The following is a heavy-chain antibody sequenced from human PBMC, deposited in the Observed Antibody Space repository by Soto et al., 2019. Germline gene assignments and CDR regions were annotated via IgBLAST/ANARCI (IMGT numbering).Heavy chain of an antibody. CDR3: ARDRCTNGVCYAPSDD. D-gene: IGHD2-8*01. V-gene: IGHV3-64*01. J-gene: IGHJ1*01. CDR2: ISSNGRST. Sequence: PGGSLRLSCATSGFIFSTYAMYWVRQAPGKGLEYVSAISSNGRSTYYANSVKGRFTISRDNSKNTLYLQMDSLRAEDMAVYYCARDRCTNGVCYAPSDDWGQGTLVTVSS. CDR1: GFIFSTYA.